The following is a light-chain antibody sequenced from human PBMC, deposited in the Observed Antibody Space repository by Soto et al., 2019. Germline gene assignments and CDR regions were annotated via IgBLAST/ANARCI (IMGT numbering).Light chain of an antibody. CDR3: SSYTSSSTLV. CDR2: DVS. Sequence: QSALTQPASVSGSPGQSITISCTGTNSDVGDYNYVSWYQQHPGKAPKLMIYDVSDRPSGVSNRFSGSKSGNTASLTISGLQAEDEADYYCSSYTSSSTLVFGTGTKVTVL. J-gene: IGLJ1*01. CDR1: NSDVGDYNY. V-gene: IGLV2-14*01.